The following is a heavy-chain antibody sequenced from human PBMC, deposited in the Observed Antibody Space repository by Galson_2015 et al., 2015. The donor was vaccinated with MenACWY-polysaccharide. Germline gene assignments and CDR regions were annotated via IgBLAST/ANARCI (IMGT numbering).Heavy chain of an antibody. CDR2: ISYDGSNK. Sequence: SLRLSCAASGFTFSSYGMHWVRQAPGKGLEWVAVISYDGSNKYYADSVKGRFTISRDNSKNTLYLQTNSLRAEDTAVYYCAKDEATSIAGYYGMDVWGQGTTVTVSS. CDR3: AKDEATSIAGYYGMDV. D-gene: IGHD2-21*01. J-gene: IGHJ6*02. CDR1: GFTFSSYG. V-gene: IGHV3-30*18.